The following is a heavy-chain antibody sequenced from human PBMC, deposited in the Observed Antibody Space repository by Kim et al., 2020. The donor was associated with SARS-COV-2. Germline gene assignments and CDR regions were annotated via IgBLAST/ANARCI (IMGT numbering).Heavy chain of an antibody. V-gene: IGHV3-23*01. Sequence: RTYEADSEKGLVTISSDNSKNTLYLHMNSLRVEDTAVYYCAKGVTNSGFDYWGQGTQVTVSS. CDR3: AKGVTNSGFDY. CDR2: RT. J-gene: IGHJ4*02. D-gene: IGHD4-17*01.